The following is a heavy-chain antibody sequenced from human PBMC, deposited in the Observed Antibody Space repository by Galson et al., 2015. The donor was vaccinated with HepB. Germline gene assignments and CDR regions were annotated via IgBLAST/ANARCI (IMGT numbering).Heavy chain of an antibody. D-gene: IGHD6-19*01. Sequence: SVKVSCKVSGYTLTELSMHWVRQAPGKGLEWMGGFDPEDGETIYAQKFQGRVTMTEDTSTDTAYMELSSLRSEDTAVYYCATGFYSSGWTGGMDVWGQGTTVTVSS. J-gene: IGHJ6*02. CDR1: GYTLTELS. V-gene: IGHV1-24*01. CDR3: ATGFYSSGWTGGMDV. CDR2: FDPEDGET.